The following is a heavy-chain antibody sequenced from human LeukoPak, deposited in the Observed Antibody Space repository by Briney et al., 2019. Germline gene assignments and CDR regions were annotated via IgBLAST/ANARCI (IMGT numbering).Heavy chain of an antibody. CDR1: GYTFTSYH. J-gene: IGHJ2*01. CDR2: INPSGGSP. Sequence: ASVKVSCKASGYTFTSYHLHWVRQAPGQGLEWMGIINPSGGSPNYAQKFQGRVTMTRDMSTSTVNMELSSLRSEDTAVYYCARRSGIAARPGLWYFDLWGRGTLVTVSS. V-gene: IGHV1-46*01. D-gene: IGHD6-6*01. CDR3: ARRSGIAARPGLWYFDL.